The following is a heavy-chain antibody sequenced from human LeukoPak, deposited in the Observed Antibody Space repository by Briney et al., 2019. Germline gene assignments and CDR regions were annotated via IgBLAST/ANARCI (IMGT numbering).Heavy chain of an antibody. Sequence: ASAKVSCKASVYTFTSYDINWVRQATRQGLECMGWMNPNSGNTGYAQKFQGRVTMTRNTSISTAYMELSSLRSEDTAVYYCARGSRIGSWFDPWGQGTLVTVSS. V-gene: IGHV1-8*01. CDR3: ARGSRIGSWFDP. CDR2: MNPNSGNT. J-gene: IGHJ5*02. CDR1: VYTFTSYD. D-gene: IGHD1-26*01.